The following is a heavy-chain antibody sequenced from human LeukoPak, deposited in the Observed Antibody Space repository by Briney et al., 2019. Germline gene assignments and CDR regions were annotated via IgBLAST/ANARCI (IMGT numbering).Heavy chain of an antibody. J-gene: IGHJ6*04. Sequence: GGSLRLSCEGSGLNFRDFYMTWVRQAPGTGLEWVATINQDGSAEYYVDSVKGRFTMSRDNANNSVYLQMDSLRAEETAVYYCARSVGAGNNYFSYGMDVWGKGTTVTVSS. CDR2: INQDGSAE. V-gene: IGHV3-7*01. CDR3: ARSVGAGNNYFSYGMDV. CDR1: GLNFRDFY. D-gene: IGHD1-26*01.